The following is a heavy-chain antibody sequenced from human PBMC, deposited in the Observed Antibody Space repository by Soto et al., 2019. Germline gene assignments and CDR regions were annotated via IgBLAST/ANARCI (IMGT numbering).Heavy chain of an antibody. Sequence: KPSETLSLTCAVYGGSFNGYWNWIPQPPGRGLEWIGEIKQGGISKYNPSLMSRATISLDTSKNQFSLRLTSVTAADTAVYYCALWFGDLYNWFDPWGQGTLVTVSS. CDR1: GGSFNGY. J-gene: IGHJ5*02. CDR3: ALWFGDLYNWFDP. D-gene: IGHD3-10*01. CDR2: IKQGGIS. V-gene: IGHV4-34*01.